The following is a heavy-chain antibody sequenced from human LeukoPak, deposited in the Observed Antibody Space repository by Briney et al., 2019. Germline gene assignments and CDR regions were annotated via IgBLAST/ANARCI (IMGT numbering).Heavy chain of an antibody. J-gene: IGHJ4*02. CDR2: INHRGST. D-gene: IGHD2-2*01. V-gene: IGHV4-34*01. CDR3: ARGASGYCSSTSCYYFDY. Sequence: PSETLSLTCAVYGGSFSGYYWSWIRQPPGKGREWIGEINHRGSTKYNPSLKSRVTISVDTSKNQFSLKLSSVTAADTAVYYCARGASGYCSSTSCYYFDYWGQGTLVSVSS. CDR1: GGSFSGYY.